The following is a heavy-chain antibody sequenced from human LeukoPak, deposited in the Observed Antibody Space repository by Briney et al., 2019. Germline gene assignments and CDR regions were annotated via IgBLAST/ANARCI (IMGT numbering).Heavy chain of an antibody. J-gene: IGHJ4*02. D-gene: IGHD2/OR15-2a*01. CDR2: IIPIFGTA. Sequence: SVKVSCKASGGTFSSYAISWARQAPGQGLEWMGRIIPIFGTANYAQKFQGRVTITTDESTSTAYMELSSLRSEDTAVYYCARDPQPTLSYGYWGQGTLVTVSS. V-gene: IGHV1-69*05. CDR1: GGTFSSYA. CDR3: ARDPQPTLSYGY.